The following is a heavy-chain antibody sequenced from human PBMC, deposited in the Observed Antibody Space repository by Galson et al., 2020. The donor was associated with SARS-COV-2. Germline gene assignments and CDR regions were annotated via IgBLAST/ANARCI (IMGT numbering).Heavy chain of an antibody. V-gene: IGHV4-59*01. CDR2: MFNHGSA. D-gene: IGHD6-13*01. Sequence: SETLSLTCSVSGDSISAYYWSWIRQPPGQGLEWIGYMFNHGSAAQNPSLKSRVHISIDTSKNQFSLQLTSVTAADTAMYFCAGLGPAAGFDAFDVWGQGTMVTVSS. CDR1: GDSISAYY. J-gene: IGHJ3*01. CDR3: AGLGPAAGFDAFDV.